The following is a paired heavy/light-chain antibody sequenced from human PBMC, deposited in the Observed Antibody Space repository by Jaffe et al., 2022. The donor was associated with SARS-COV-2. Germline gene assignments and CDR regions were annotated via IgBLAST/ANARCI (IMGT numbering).Heavy chain of an antibody. Sequence: QVQLQESGPGLVKPSQTLSLTCTVSGGSISSDSYYWSWIRQPAGKGLEWIGRVYSSGSTNYNPSLKSRVTISVDTSKNQFSLMLNSVTAADTAVYYCARAQTPGRPFDSWGLGTLVTVSS. CDR2: VYSSGST. V-gene: IGHV4-61*02. CDR3: ARAQTPGRPFDS. CDR1: GGSISSDSYY. D-gene: IGHD2-15*01. J-gene: IGHJ4*02.
Light chain of an antibody. Sequence: DIQMTQSPSSLSASVGDRVTITCRASQSISNYLNWYQQKEGKAPKLLIYAASSLQSGVPSRFSGSGSGTDFTLTISSLRPEDVATYYCQQSSTTPLTFGGGTKVEIK. CDR2: AAS. CDR1: QSISNY. CDR3: QQSSTTPLT. V-gene: IGKV1-39*01. J-gene: IGKJ4*01.